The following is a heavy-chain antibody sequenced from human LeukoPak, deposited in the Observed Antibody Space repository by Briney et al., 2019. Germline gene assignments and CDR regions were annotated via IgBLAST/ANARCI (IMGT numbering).Heavy chain of an antibody. CDR2: IYFGGST. Sequence: SETLSLTCTVSGGSLSSSSYYWGWIRQPPRKGLEWLGCIYFGGSTYYNPSHKSRVTISVDTSKHQFSLKLSSVTAADKAVYYCASGRITMVRGVITRAYFDYWGQGTLVTVSS. D-gene: IGHD3-10*01. V-gene: IGHV4-39*01. J-gene: IGHJ4*02. CDR3: ASGRITMVRGVITRAYFDY. CDR1: GGSLSSSSYY.